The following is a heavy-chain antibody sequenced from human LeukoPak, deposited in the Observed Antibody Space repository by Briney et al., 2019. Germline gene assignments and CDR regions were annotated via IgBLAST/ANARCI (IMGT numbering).Heavy chain of an antibody. V-gene: IGHV4-59*08. CDR2: IFYSGST. J-gene: IGHJ4*02. CDR1: GGSISGYY. Sequence: SETLSLTCTVSGGSISGYYWSWIPQPPGKELEWIGYIFYSGSTNYSPSLKSRVTISVATSKNQFSLKLSSVTAADTAVYYCARRVVTAIATLFDYWGQGILVTVSS. D-gene: IGHD2-21*02. CDR3: ARRVVTAIATLFDY.